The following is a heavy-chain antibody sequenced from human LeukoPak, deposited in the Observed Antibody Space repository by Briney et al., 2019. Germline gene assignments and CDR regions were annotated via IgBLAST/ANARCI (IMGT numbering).Heavy chain of an antibody. CDR3: ARRPYRYSYGRGGFDP. D-gene: IGHD5-18*01. CDR1: GGSISSYY. CDR2: IYTSGST. Sequence: SETLSLTCTVSGGSISSYYWTWIRQPAGKGLEWIGRIYTSGSTSYNPSLKSRVTISVDTSKNQFSLKLSSVTAADTAVYYCARRPYRYSYGRGGFDPWGQGTLVTVSS. J-gene: IGHJ5*02. V-gene: IGHV4-4*07.